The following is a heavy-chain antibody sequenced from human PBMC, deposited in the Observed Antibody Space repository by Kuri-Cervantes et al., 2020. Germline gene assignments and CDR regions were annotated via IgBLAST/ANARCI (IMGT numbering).Heavy chain of an antibody. V-gene: IGHV1-46*01. J-gene: IGHJ6*02. Sequence: ASVKVSCKASGYTFTSYYMHWVRQAPGQGLEWMGIINPSGGSTSYAQKFQGRVTMATDTSTSTAYMELRSLRSDDTAVYYCARSSPVGEGQQWLWVYGMDVWGQGTTVTVSS. CDR1: GYTFTSYY. CDR2: INPSGGST. D-gene: IGHD6-19*01. CDR3: ARSSPVGEGQQWLWVYGMDV.